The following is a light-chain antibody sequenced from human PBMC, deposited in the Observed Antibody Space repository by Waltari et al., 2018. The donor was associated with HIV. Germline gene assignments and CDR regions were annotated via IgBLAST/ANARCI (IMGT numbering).Light chain of an antibody. CDR3: QSYDSSLSVNWV. CDR2: GNN. J-gene: IGLJ3*02. CDR1: TSNIGAGYD. Sequence: QSVLTQPPSVSGAPGQRVTISCTGITSNIGAGYDVHWYQHLPGTAPKLLIYGNNNRPSGFPDRFSGSRSGTSSSLAITGLQAEDEAVYYCQSYDSSLSVNWVFGGGTKLTVL. V-gene: IGLV1-40*01.